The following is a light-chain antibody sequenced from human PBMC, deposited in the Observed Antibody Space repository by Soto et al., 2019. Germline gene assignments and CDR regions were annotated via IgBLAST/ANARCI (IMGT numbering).Light chain of an antibody. CDR1: QDIGND. J-gene: IGKJ1*01. CDR2: AAS. Sequence: IQMTQSPSSLSVSVTDRVTITCRASQDIGNDLGWYQQRPGEAPELLLYAASTLRSGVPSRFGGSGSGTQFTLTINNLQPEDSATYFCLQDHDYPWTFGHGTKVEV. V-gene: IGKV1-6*02. CDR3: LQDHDYPWT.